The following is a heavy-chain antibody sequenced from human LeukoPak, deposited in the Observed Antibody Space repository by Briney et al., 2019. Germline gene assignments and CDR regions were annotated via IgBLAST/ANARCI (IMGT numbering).Heavy chain of an antibody. D-gene: IGHD5-18*01. CDR2: INPNSGGT. CDR3: ARGGYSYGYEYEYGMDV. J-gene: IGHJ6*02. CDR1: GYTFTGYY. Sequence: ASVKVSCKASGYTFTGYYMHWVRQAPGQGLEWMGWINPNSGGTNYAQKFQGRVTMTRDTSISTAYMELSRLRSDDTAVYYCARGGYSYGYEYEYGMDVWGQGTTVTVSS. V-gene: IGHV1-2*02.